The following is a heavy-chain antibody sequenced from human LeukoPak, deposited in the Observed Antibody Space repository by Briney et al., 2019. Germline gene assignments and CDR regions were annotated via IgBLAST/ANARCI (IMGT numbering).Heavy chain of an antibody. CDR3: VSPRGFSYGYFDY. V-gene: IGHV4-39*01. D-gene: IGHD5-18*01. CDR2: IYYSKNT. Sequence: SQTLSLTCTVSGGSISSSSAYWGWIRQPPGKGLEWIGSIYYSKNTYYNPSLKRRVTISGDTSKNQFSLTLGSVSATDTAVYYCVSPRGFSYGYFDYWGQGTLVTVSS. CDR1: GGSISSSSAY. J-gene: IGHJ4*02.